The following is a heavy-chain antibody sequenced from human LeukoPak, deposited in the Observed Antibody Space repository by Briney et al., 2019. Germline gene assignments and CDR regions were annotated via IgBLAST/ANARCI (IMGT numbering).Heavy chain of an antibody. CDR3: AKGSSAYGHPTSPLFDF. V-gene: IGHV3-30*18. J-gene: IGHJ4*02. Sequence: GGALRLSCAASGFTFSSYAMSWVRQAPGRGLEWVAVVSADGTERYYADSVKGRFTISKDNSKNTMFLQMSSLRTEDTGVYYCAKGSSAYGHPTSPLFDFWGQGTLVTVSS. CDR1: GFTFSSYA. CDR2: VSADGTER. D-gene: IGHD6-19*01.